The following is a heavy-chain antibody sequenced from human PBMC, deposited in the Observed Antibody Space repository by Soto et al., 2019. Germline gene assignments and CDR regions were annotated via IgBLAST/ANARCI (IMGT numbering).Heavy chain of an antibody. J-gene: IGHJ3*02. CDR1: GGSLRSYA. CDR2: IIPIFGTE. V-gene: IGHV1-69*01. CDR3: AVEFSSSWTDAFDI. D-gene: IGHD6-13*01. Sequence: AGKVGCKGSGGSLRSYAISWVRQAPGQGLGWMGGIIPIFGTENYAQKFQGRVTITADESTSTAYMELSSLRSEDTAVYYCAVEFSSSWTDAFDIWGQGTMVTVS.